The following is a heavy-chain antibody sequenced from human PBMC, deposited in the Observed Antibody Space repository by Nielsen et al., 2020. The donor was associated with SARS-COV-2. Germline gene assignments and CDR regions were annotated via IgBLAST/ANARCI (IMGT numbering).Heavy chain of an antibody. CDR1: GGSFSGYY. D-gene: IGHD3-10*01. V-gene: IGHV4-34*01. J-gene: IGHJ4*02. CDR2: INHSGST. CDR3: ARTYGSGSYYPDTGFDY. Sequence: ESLKISCAVYGGSFSGYYWSWIRQPPGKGLEWIGEINHSGSTNYNPSLKSRVTISVDTSKNQFSLKLSSVTAADTAVYYCARTYGSGSYYPDTGFDYWGQGTLVTVSS.